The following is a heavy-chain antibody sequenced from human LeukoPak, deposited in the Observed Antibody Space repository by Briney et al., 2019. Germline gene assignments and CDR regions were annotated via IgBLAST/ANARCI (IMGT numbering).Heavy chain of an antibody. Sequence: GGSLRLSCAASGFTFSSYDMHWVRQATGKGLEWVSAIGTAGDTYYPGSVKGRFTISRENAKNSLYLQMNSLRAGDTAVYYCARVADGGSYYFDYWGQGTLVTVSS. CDR2: IGTAGDT. CDR3: ARVADGGSYYFDY. D-gene: IGHD1-26*01. J-gene: IGHJ4*02. V-gene: IGHV3-13*01. CDR1: GFTFSSYD.